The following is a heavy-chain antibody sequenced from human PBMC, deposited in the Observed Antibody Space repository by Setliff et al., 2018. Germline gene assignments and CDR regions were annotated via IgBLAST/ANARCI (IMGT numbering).Heavy chain of an antibody. V-gene: IGHV4-59*01. CDR2: IYYSGST. D-gene: IGHD6-13*01. CDR3: ARDRPIAAAGTFMRYYYYYGMDV. CDR1: GGSISSYY. Sequence: PSETLSLTCTVSGGSISSYYWSWIRHPPGKGLEWIGYIYYSGSTNYNPSLKSRVTISVDTSKNQFSLKLSSVTAADTAVYYCARDRPIAAAGTFMRYYYYYGMDVWGQGTTVTVSS. J-gene: IGHJ6*02.